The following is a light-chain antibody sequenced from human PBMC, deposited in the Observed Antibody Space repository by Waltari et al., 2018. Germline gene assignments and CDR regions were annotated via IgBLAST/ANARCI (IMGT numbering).Light chain of an antibody. V-gene: IGLV2-23*03. CDR2: EGS. J-gene: IGLJ2*01. CDR3: CSYAGSTTFVL. CDR1: SSDVGSYNL. Sequence: QSALTQPASVSGSPGQSITISCTGTSSDVGSYNLVSWYQQHPGKAPKLMIYEGSKRPSGVSNRFSGSESGNTASLTISGLQAEDEADYYCCSYAGSTTFVLFGGGTKLTVL.